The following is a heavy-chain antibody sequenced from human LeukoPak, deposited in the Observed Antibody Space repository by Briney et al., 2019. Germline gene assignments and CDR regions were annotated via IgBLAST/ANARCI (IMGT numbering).Heavy chain of an antibody. CDR3: WRPHCSNSVCSSSRVDF. V-gene: IGHV4-39*01. D-gene: IGHD2-8*01. J-gene: IGHJ4*02. CDR2: IHYSGST. Sequence: PSETLSLTCSVSGDSITTNKYYWGWIRQPPGKGLEWIGNIHYSGSTYYSPSLKNRVTISVDTSKNQFSLRLKSVTAADTAVYYCWRPHCSNSVCSSSRVDFWGQGTLVTVSS. CDR1: GDSITTNKYY.